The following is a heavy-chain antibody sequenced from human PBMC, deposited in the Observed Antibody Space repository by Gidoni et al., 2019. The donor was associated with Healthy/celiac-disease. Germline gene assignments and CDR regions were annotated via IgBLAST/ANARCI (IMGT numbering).Heavy chain of an antibody. CDR3: ARGRSYGSGSPFDY. V-gene: IGHV4-34*01. CDR2: IHHSAST. CDR1: GGSFSGDY. D-gene: IGHD3-10*01. Sequence: QVQLQQCGAGLLQPSETLSLTCAVHGGSFSGDYWSWIRQRPRKRLEWIGEIHHSASTNYNASLKSRVTIAVDTSKNQFPLKLSSVTAADTAVYYCARGRSYGSGSPFDYWGQGTLVTVSS. J-gene: IGHJ4*02.